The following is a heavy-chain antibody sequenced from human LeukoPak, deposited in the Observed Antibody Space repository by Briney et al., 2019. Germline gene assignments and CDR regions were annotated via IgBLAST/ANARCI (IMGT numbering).Heavy chain of an antibody. J-gene: IGHJ6*02. V-gene: IGHV1-8*01. CDR1: GYTFTSYD. Sequence: ASVKLSCKASGYTFTSYDINWVRQATGQGLEWMGWMNPNSGNTGYAQKFQRRVTMTRNTSISTAYNELSSLRSEETAVYYCARGPPRYYYGSGSFYGMDVWGQGTTVTVSS. CDR3: ARGPPRYYYGSGSFYGMDV. D-gene: IGHD3-10*01. CDR2: MNPNSGNT.